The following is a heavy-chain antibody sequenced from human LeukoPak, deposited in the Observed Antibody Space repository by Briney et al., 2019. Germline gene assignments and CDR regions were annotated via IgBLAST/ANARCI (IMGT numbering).Heavy chain of an antibody. CDR2: IIPIFGTA. CDR3: AKTLEAVAGTGDFDY. CDR1: GGTFSSYA. Sequence: GASVKVSCKASGGTFSSYAISWVRQAPGQGLEWMGRIIPIFGTANYAQKFQGRVTITTDESTSTAYMELSRLRSDDTAVYYCAKTLEAVAGTGDFDYWGQGTLVTVSS. J-gene: IGHJ4*02. V-gene: IGHV1-69*05. D-gene: IGHD6-19*01.